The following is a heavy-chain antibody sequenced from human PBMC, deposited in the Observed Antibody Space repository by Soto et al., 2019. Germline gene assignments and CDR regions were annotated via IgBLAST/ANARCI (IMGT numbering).Heavy chain of an antibody. CDR2: ISYDGSNK. CDR1: GFTFSSYA. D-gene: IGHD3-22*01. Sequence: GGSLRLSCAASGFTFSSYAMHWVRQAPGKGLEWVAVISYDGSNKYYADSVKGRFTISRDNSKNTLYLQMNSLRAEDTAVYYCARDITTPYASTIGLDCWGPGTTVTVSS. V-gene: IGHV3-30-3*01. CDR3: ARDITTPYASTIGLDC. J-gene: IGHJ6*02.